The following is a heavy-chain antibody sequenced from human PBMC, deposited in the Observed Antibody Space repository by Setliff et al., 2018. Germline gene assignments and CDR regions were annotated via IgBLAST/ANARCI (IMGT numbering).Heavy chain of an antibody. D-gene: IGHD5-18*01. CDR3: ARVAYSYGRYYYYYYMDV. CDR2: ISSSSSTI. V-gene: IGHV3-48*01. CDR1: GFTFRSYW. Sequence: PGGSLRLSCAASGFTFRSYWMSWVRQAPGKGLEWLSFISSSSSTIYYADSVKGRFAISRDNAKNSLYLQMNSLRAEDTAVYYCARVAYSYGRYYYYYYMDVWGKGTTVTVSS. J-gene: IGHJ6*03.